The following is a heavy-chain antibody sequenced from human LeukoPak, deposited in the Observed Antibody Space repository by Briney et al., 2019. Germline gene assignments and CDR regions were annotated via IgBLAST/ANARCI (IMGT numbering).Heavy chain of an antibody. V-gene: IGHV3-7*02. CDR2: IKQDGSEK. J-gene: IGHJ6*02. CDR1: GFTFSSYW. D-gene: IGHD2-21*02. Sequence: GGSLRLSCAASGFTFSSYWMSWVRQAPGKGLEWVSNIKQDGSEKYYVDSVKGRFTISRDNTKNSLYLQMNSLRAEDTAVYHCMMSLTAHYYYGMDVWGQGTAVTVSS. CDR3: MMSLTAHYYYGMDV.